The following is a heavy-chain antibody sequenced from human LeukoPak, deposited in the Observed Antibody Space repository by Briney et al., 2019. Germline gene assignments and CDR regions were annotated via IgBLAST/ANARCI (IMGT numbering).Heavy chain of an antibody. CDR2: LNSDWSST. J-gene: IGHJ4*02. CDR3: VRGDYSNYDFDY. Sequence: PGGSLRLSCAASGFTFSIYWTHWVRQAPRKGLVWVGGLNSDWSSTRYADSVKSGLTISRDNGKNTLYLQMNSLRVEDTAVYYCVRGDYSNYDFDYWGQGTLVTVSS. CDR1: GFTFSIYW. D-gene: IGHD4-11*01. V-gene: IGHV3-74*01.